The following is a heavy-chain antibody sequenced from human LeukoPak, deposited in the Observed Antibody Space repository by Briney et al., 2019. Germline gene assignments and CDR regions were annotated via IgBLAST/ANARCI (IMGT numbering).Heavy chain of an antibody. J-gene: IGHJ6*03. Sequence: PSETLSLTCAVYGGSFSGYYWSWIRQPPGKGLEWIGLIYTSGSTNYNPSLKSRVTMSVDTSKNQFSLKLSSVTAADTAAYYCARQRYIAAAGTKVYYMDVWGKGTTVTISS. CDR1: GGSFSGYY. V-gene: IGHV4-59*10. D-gene: IGHD6-13*01. CDR2: IYTSGST. CDR3: ARQRYIAAAGTKVYYMDV.